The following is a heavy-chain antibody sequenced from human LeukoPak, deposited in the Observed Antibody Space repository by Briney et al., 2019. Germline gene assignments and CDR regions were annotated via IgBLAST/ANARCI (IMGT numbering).Heavy chain of an antibody. V-gene: IGHV1-18*01. Sequence: ASVKVSCKASGYTFTSYGISWVRQAPGQGLEWMGWISPYNGNTNYAQKLQGRVTMTTDTSTSTAYMEVRSLISDDTAVYYCARGLGLSLYYGSGSRSSGYWGQGTLVTVSS. CDR3: ARGLGLSLYYGSGSRSSGY. CDR2: ISPYNGNT. J-gene: IGHJ4*02. D-gene: IGHD3-10*01. CDR1: GYTFTSYG.